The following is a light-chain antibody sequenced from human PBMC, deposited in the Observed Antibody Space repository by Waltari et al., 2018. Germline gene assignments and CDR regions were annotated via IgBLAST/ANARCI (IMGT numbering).Light chain of an antibody. Sequence: QSALTQPASVSGSPGQSITISCTGTTSGVWTYNLFSWYPQHPGKAPKLIIFEGTKRPSGVSNRFFASKSGNTASLTISGLQADDEADYHCCSYVSNTYVFGTGTKVTVL. CDR3: CSYVSNTYV. J-gene: IGLJ1*01. CDR2: EGT. CDR1: TSGVWTYNL. V-gene: IGLV2-23*01.